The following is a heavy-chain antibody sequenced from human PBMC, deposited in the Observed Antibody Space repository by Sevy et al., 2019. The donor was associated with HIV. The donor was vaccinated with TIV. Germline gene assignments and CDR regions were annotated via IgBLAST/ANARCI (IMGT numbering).Heavy chain of an antibody. V-gene: IGHV1-24*01. Sequence: ASVKVSCKVSGYPLSELSVQWVRQAPGKGLECMGGFEPEDEEIIYGQKFQGRVTMTQDTSTDTAYMELSSLRSDDTAVYYCSTWELLNFWGQGTLVTVSS. CDR1: GYPLSELS. CDR2: FEPEDEEI. D-gene: IGHD1-26*01. CDR3: STWELLNF. J-gene: IGHJ4*02.